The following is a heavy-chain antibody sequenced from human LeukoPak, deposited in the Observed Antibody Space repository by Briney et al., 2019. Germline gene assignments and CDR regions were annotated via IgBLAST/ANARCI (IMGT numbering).Heavy chain of an antibody. CDR3: ARSGTVGAMPV. V-gene: IGHV4-61*02. CDR1: GGSISSGNFY. CDR2: IYASGST. J-gene: IGHJ4*02. D-gene: IGHD1-26*01. Sequence: SETLSLTCTVSGGSISSGNFYWNWIRQPAGKGLEWIGRIYASGSTDYNPSLKSRVTISVDTSKNQFSLRLSSVTAADTAVYYCARSGTVGAMPVWGQGTLVTVSS.